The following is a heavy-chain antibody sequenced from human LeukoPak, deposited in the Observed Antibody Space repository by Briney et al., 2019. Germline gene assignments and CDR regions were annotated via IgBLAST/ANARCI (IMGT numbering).Heavy chain of an antibody. CDR1: GGPFSGYY. D-gene: IGHD3-10*01. CDR3: ARGRGLRGFPPAYYYYGMDV. V-gene: IGHV4-34*01. J-gene: IGHJ6*02. Sequence: SETLSLSCAVGGGPFSGYYWSWIRQPPGKGLELIGEINHSGSTNYNPSLKSRVTISVDTSKNQFSLKLSSVTAADTAVYYCARGRGLRGFPPAYYYYGMDVWGQGTTVTVSS. CDR2: INHSGST.